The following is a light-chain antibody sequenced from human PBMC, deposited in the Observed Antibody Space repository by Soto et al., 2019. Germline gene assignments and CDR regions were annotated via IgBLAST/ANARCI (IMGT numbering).Light chain of an antibody. J-gene: IGKJ2*01. Sequence: EIVLTQSPGTLSLSPGERATLSCRASQSVSSSYLAWYQQKPGQAPRVLIYGASNRATGIPDRFSGSGSGTDFTLTISRLEPEDFAVYYCQQYDSSPLTCGRGTKLEIK. V-gene: IGKV3-20*01. CDR1: QSVSSSY. CDR3: QQYDSSPLT. CDR2: GAS.